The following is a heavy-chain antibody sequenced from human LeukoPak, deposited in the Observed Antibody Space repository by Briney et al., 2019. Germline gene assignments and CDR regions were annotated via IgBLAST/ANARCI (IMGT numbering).Heavy chain of an antibody. Sequence: QSGGSLRLSCAASGFTFSSYTMSWVRQAPGKGLEWVSPISASGTSTYYADSVKGRFTISRDNSKNTLYLQMNSLRAEDTAVYYCASGPGAYYDFWSGSHYYFDYWGQGTLVTVSS. CDR2: ISASGTST. D-gene: IGHD3-3*01. V-gene: IGHV3-23*01. CDR3: ASGPGAYYDFWSGSHYYFDY. CDR1: GFTFSSYT. J-gene: IGHJ4*02.